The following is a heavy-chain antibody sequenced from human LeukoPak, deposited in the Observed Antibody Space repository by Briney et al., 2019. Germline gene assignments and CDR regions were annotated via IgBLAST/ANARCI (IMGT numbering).Heavy chain of an antibody. V-gene: IGHV3-7*01. Sequence: GGSLRLSCAASGFTFSSYSMNWVRQAPGKGLEWVANIKPDGSAGYYVGTAEGRFIVSRDNANNYLYLHMGSLRAEDTAFYYCARAPSFGTVDYWGQGTLVTVSS. D-gene: IGHD1-7*01. CDR2: IKPDGSAG. J-gene: IGHJ4*02. CDR3: ARAPSFGTVDY. CDR1: GFTFSSYS.